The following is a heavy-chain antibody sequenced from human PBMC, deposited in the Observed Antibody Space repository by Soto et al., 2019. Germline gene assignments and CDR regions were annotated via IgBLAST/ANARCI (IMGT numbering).Heavy chain of an antibody. CDR2: ISGSGGST. D-gene: IGHD6-19*01. CDR1: GFTFSSYA. Sequence: EVQLLESGGGLVQPGGSLRLSCAASGFTFSSYAMSWVRQAPGKGLEWVSAISGSGGSTYYADSVKGRFTISRDNSKNTLYLHMNSLRAEDTAVYYCAKVGYSSGWHPTDSWGQGTLVTVSS. J-gene: IGHJ4*02. V-gene: IGHV3-23*01. CDR3: AKVGYSSGWHPTDS.